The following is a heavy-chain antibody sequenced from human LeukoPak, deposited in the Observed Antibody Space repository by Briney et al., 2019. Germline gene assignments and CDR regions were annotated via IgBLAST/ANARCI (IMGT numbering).Heavy chain of an antibody. V-gene: IGHV3-30*04. CDR2: ISYDGSNE. J-gene: IGHJ5*02. CDR1: GFTFSSYV. D-gene: IGHD3-10*01. Sequence: GGSLRLSCAASGFTFSSYVMHWVRQAPGKGLEWVAIISYDGSNEYYADSVKGRFTISRDNSKNTLYLQMNSLRAEDTAVYYCAKGHKGLWFGELLPNWFDPWGQGTLVTVSS. CDR3: AKGHKGLWFGELLPNWFDP.